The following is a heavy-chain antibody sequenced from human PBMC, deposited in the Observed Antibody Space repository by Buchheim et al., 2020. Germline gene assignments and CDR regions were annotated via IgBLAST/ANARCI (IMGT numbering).Heavy chain of an antibody. CDR2: LWSNGNKK. D-gene: IGHD3-22*01. V-gene: IGHV3-33*01. J-gene: IGHJ5*02. CDR3: ARDVDTSSHYSWFDP. CDR1: GFTFSNYG. Sequence: QVQLVESGGGVVQPGTSLRLSCAASGFTFSNYGLHWVRQAPGKGLEWVAVLWSNGNKKYYVDSVKDRFTISRDRSKNTLYLQMNSLRAEDTAVYYCARDVDTSSHYSWFDPWGQGTL.